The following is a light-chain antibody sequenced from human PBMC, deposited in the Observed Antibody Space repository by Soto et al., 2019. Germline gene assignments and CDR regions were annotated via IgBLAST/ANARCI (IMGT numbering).Light chain of an antibody. J-gene: IGKJ4*01. Sequence: EIVMTQSPATLSVSPGERATLSCRASQSVSSNLAWYQQKPGQAPRLLIYDASNRATGIPARFSGSGSGTDFTLSISSLEPEDFAVYYCQLRSHWLFGGGTRVEIK. V-gene: IGKV3-11*01. CDR1: QSVSSN. CDR3: QLRSHWL. CDR2: DAS.